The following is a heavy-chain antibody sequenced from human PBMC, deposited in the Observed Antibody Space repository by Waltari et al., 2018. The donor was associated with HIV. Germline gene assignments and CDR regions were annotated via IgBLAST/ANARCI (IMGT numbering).Heavy chain of an antibody. CDR1: GGSMSSRSNDY. D-gene: IGHD3-10*01. Sequence: QLQLQESGPGLVKPSETLSLTCTVSGGSMSSRSNDYCGPIRQPPGKGLEWIGRISHSENTYYNPSLKGRVTVSIDPAENQFALRLNSVTATDTAVYYCTRIKGTIYSSYFGMDVWGQGTTVIVSS. V-gene: IGHV4-39*01. CDR2: ISHSENT. J-gene: IGHJ6*02. CDR3: TRIKGTIYSSYFGMDV.